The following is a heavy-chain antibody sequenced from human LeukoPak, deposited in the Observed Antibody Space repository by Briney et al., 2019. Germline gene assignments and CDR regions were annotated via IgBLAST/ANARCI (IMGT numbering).Heavy chain of an antibody. CDR3: ARAVPGSGSYYNTDAFDI. CDR2: INPNSGGT. Sequence: GASVKVSCKASGYTFTGYYMHWVRQAPGQGLEWMGWINPNSGGTNYAQKFQGRVTMTRDTSISTAYMELTRLRSDDTAVYYCARAVPGSGSYYNTDAFDIWGQGTMVTVSS. D-gene: IGHD3-10*01. J-gene: IGHJ3*02. V-gene: IGHV1-2*02. CDR1: GYTFTGYY.